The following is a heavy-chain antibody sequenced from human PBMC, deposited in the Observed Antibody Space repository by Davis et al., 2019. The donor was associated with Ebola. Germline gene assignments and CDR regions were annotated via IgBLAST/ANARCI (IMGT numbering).Heavy chain of an antibody. Sequence: GESLKISCAASGFTFSNFGMHWVRQAPGKGLEWVSVIWYDGSKEYYGASVKGRFTISRDNSKNTLYLQMNSLRGEDTAIYYCARDSYDWGQGTLVTVSS. CDR3: ARDSYD. CDR2: IWYDGSKE. D-gene: IGHD2-2*01. J-gene: IGHJ4*02. CDR1: GFTFSNFG. V-gene: IGHV3-33*01.